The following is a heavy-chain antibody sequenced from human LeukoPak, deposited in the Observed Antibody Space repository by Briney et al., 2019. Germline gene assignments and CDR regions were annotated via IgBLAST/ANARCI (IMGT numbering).Heavy chain of an antibody. CDR2: INHSGRT. J-gene: IGHJ6*02. V-gene: IGHV4-34*01. Sequence: SETLSLTCAVYGGSFSDYFWGWIRQPPGKGLEWIGEINHSGRTYYNPSLKSRVTISVDASKNQFSLNLSSVTAADTAVYYCARDVVVVPAAIHYGMDVWGQGTTVTVSS. CDR1: GGSFSDYF. CDR3: ARDVVVVPAAIHYGMDV. D-gene: IGHD2-2*01.